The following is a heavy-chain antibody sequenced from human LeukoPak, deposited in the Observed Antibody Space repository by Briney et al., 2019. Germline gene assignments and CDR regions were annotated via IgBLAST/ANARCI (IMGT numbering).Heavy chain of an antibody. Sequence: SETLSLTCAVYGGSFSGYYWSWIRQPPGKGLEWIGEINHSGSTNYNPSLKSRVTISVDKSKNQFSLKLSSVTAADTAVYYCARGYSSSWDGWFDPWGQGTLVTVSS. V-gene: IGHV4-34*01. CDR1: GGSFSGYY. D-gene: IGHD6-13*01. CDR3: ARGYSSSWDGWFDP. J-gene: IGHJ5*02. CDR2: INHSGST.